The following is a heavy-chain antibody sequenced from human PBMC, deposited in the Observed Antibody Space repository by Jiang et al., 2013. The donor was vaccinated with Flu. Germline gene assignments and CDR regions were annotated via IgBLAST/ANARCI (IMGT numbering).Heavy chain of an antibody. Sequence: GPGLVKPSETLSLTCTVSGGSISSSSYYWGWIRQPPGKGLEWIGSIYYSGSTYYNPSLKSRVTISVDTSKNQFSLKLSSVTAADTAVYYCASEDIVVVTAIPRVYYYGMDVWGQGTTVTVSS. J-gene: IGHJ6*02. V-gene: IGHV4-39*01. CDR1: GGSISSSSYY. CDR3: ASEDIVVVTAIPRVYYYGMDV. CDR2: IYYSGST. D-gene: IGHD2-21*02.